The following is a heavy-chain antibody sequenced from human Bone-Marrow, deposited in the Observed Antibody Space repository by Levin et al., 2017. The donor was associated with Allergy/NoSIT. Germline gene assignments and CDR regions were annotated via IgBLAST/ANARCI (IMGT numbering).Heavy chain of an antibody. V-gene: IGHV3-30*04. CDR2: ISYDGSNK. J-gene: IGHJ4*02. CDR1: GFTFSSYA. D-gene: IGHD6-6*01. Sequence: GGSLRLSCAASGFTFSSYAMHWVRQAPGKGLEWVAVISYDGSNKYYADSVKGRFTISRDNSKNTLYLQMNSLRAEDTAVYYCARDLEVRSSSPNRNDYWGQGTLVTVSS. CDR3: ARDLEVRSSSPNRNDY.